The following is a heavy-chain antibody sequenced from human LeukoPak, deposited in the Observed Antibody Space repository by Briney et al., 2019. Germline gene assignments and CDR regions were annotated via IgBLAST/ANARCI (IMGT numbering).Heavy chain of an antibody. Sequence: PGGSLRLSCAASGFTFSTYALSWVRQAPGKGLEWVSAVVGSGSGTYYADSVRGRFTISRDNSKNTLHLQMNSLRAEDTAVYYCARGGYYGSGRYYFDSWGQGTLVTVSS. CDR3: ARGGYYGSGRYYFDS. CDR1: GFTFSTYA. D-gene: IGHD3-3*01. V-gene: IGHV3-23*01. J-gene: IGHJ4*02. CDR2: VVGSGSGT.